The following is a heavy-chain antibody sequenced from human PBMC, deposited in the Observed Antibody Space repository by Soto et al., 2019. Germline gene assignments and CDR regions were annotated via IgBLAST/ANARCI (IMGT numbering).Heavy chain of an antibody. D-gene: IGHD3-3*01. CDR3: ARGGYYDFWSGHYYYYGMDV. CDR2: INHSGST. CDR1: GGSFSGYY. Sequence: SETLSLTCAVYGGSFSGYYWSWIRQPPGKGLEWIGEINHSGSTNYNPSLKSRVTISVDTSKNQFSLKLSSVTAADTAVYYCARGGYYDFWSGHYYYYGMDVWGQGTTVT. V-gene: IGHV4-34*01. J-gene: IGHJ6*02.